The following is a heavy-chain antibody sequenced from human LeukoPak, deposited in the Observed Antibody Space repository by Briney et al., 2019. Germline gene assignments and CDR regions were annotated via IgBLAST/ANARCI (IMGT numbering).Heavy chain of an antibody. CDR2: VFSSGST. CDR3: AREKSAYPAFDF. J-gene: IGHJ4*02. CDR1: GASTTSHY. Sequence: SETLSLTCTVSGASTTSHYWSWIRQPAGKGLEWLGRVFSSGSTNYNPSLKNRLSVSIDTSKNQLYLRLTSVTAADTAVYYSAREKSAYPAFDFWGQGTLLTVSS. V-gene: IGHV4-4*07.